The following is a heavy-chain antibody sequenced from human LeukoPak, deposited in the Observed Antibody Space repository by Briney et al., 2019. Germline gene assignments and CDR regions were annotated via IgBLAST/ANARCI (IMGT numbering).Heavy chain of an antibody. Sequence: KPSETLSLTCAVYGGSFRGYYWSWIRQPPGKGLEWIGEINHSGSTNYNPSPKSRVTISVDTSKNQFSLKLSSVTAADTAVYYCARFHGGRDFWWWDYWGQGTLVTVSS. CDR1: GGSFRGYY. V-gene: IGHV4-34*01. CDR2: INHSGST. CDR3: ARFHGGRDFWWWDY. D-gene: IGHD2-21*01. J-gene: IGHJ4*02.